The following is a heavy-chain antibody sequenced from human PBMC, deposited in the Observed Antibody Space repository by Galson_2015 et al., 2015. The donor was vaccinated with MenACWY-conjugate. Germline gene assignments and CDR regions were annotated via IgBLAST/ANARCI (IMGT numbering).Heavy chain of an antibody. CDR1: GFTFSNAW. D-gene: IGHD6-13*01. CDR3: ARVRFPVNSWYDGVDY. J-gene: IGHJ4*02. Sequence: SLRLSCAASGFTFSNAWMNWVRQAPGKGLEWVGRIKSKTDGGTTDYAAPVKGRFTISRDDSKNSLYLQMNSLRAEDTAVYYCARVRFPVNSWYDGVDYWGQGTLVTVSS. CDR2: IKSKTDGGTT. V-gene: IGHV3-15*01.